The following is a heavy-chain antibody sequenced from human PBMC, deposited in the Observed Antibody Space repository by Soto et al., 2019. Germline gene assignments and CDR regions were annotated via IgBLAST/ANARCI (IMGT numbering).Heavy chain of an antibody. J-gene: IGHJ4*02. CDR1: GFTFSSYG. D-gene: IGHD3-3*01. CDR2: IWYDGSNK. Sequence: PGGSLRLSCAASGFTFSSYGMHWVRQAPGKGLEWVAVIWYDGSNKYYADSVKGRFTISRDNAKNSLYLQMNSLRAEDTAVYYCVSAWGFGVVSDYWGQGTLVTVSS. CDR3: VSAWGFGVVSDY. V-gene: IGHV3-33*01.